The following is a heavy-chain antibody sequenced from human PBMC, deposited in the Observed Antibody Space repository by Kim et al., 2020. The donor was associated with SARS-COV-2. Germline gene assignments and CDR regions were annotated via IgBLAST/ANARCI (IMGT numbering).Heavy chain of an antibody. V-gene: IGHV3-30*04. Sequence: GGSLRLSCAASGFTFSSYAMHWVRQAPGKGLEWVAVISYDGSNKYYADSVKGRFTISRDNSKNTLYLQMNSLRAEDTAVYYCARDPYYYDSSGYYPDYWGQGTLVTFSS. CDR1: GFTFSSYA. J-gene: IGHJ4*02. CDR3: ARDPYYYDSSGYYPDY. CDR2: ISYDGSNK. D-gene: IGHD3-22*01.